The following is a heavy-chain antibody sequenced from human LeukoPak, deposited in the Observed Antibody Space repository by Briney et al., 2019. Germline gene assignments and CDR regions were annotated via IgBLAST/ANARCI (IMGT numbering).Heavy chain of an antibody. D-gene: IGHD5-24*01. CDR1: GASISGYY. CDR3: ARGDRRDGFRFES. Sequence: SETLSLTCSVSGASISGYYWSWIRQPPGQRLEWIAYVYSSGSTNYNPSLKSRVTISEDTSKNRFSLSLGSVTAADTAVYYCARGDRRDGFRFESWGQGTLVTVS. V-gene: IGHV4-59*01. CDR2: VYSSGST. J-gene: IGHJ4*02.